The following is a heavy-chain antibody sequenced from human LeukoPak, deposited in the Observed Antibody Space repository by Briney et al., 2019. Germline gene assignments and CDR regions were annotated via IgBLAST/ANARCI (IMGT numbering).Heavy chain of an antibody. CDR3: ASVYKHGMDV. Sequence: SVKVSCKASGGTFSSYAISWVRQAPGQGLEWMGGIIPIFGTANYAQKFQGRATLTRATSTGTVYMELSSLRSEDTAVYYCASVYKHGMDVWGQGTTVIVSS. D-gene: IGHD5-24*01. CDR2: IIPIFGTA. CDR1: GGTFSSYA. V-gene: IGHV1-69*05. J-gene: IGHJ6*02.